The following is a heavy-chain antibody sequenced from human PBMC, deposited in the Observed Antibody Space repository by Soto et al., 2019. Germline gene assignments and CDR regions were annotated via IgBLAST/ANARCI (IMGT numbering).Heavy chain of an antibody. CDR1: GGSISSSNW. Sequence: QVQLQESGPGLVKPSGTLSLTCAVSGGSISSSNWWSWVRQPPGKGLEWIGEIYHSGSTNYNPSLKRRVTISVDKSKNQFSLKLRSVTAADTAVYYCARDRNGDYYGMDVWGQGTTVTVSS. J-gene: IGHJ6*02. CDR3: ARDRNGDYYGMDV. D-gene: IGHD4-17*01. V-gene: IGHV4-4*02. CDR2: IYHSGST.